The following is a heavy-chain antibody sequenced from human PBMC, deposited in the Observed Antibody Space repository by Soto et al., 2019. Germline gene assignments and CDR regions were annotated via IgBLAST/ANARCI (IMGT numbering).Heavy chain of an antibody. V-gene: IGHV4-34*01. D-gene: IGHD3-3*01. CDR3: AAHYDVLSDYY. CDR2: IDHIGNT. Sequence: PSETLSLTCAVSGGSFSGYFWTWIRQSPGKGLEWIGEIDHIGNTKYKPSLKSRVTISIQTSKNQFSLKLTSVTAADTAVYYCAAHYDVLSDYYRGQGTQVTVSS. J-gene: IGHJ4*02. CDR1: GGSFSGYF.